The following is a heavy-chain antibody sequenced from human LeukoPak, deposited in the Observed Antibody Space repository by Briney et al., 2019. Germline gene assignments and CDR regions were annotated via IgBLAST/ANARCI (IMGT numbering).Heavy chain of an antibody. CDR3: ARGGNYYDSSGHKGPYYYYGMDV. CDR1: GYTFTSYG. Sequence: ASVKVSCKASGYTFTSYGISWVRQAPGQGLEWMGWINPNSGGTNYAQKFQGWVTMTRDTSISTAYMELSRLRSDDTAVYYCARGGNYYDSSGHKGPYYYYGMDVWAKGPRSPSP. V-gene: IGHV1-2*04. D-gene: IGHD3-22*01. J-gene: IGHJ6*02. CDR2: INPNSGGT.